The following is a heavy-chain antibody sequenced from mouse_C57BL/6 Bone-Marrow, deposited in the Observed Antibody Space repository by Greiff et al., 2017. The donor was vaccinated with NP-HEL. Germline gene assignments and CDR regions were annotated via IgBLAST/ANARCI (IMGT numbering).Heavy chain of an antibody. CDR1: GYTFTSYL. CDR2: IAPNSGGT. D-gene: IGHD1-1*01. V-gene: IGHV1-72*01. CDR3: ARYYYGSRSFDY. Sequence: QVQLQQPGAELVKPGASVKLSCKASGYTFTSYLMHWVKQRPGRGLEWIGRIAPNSGGTKYNEKFKSTATLTVDKPSSTAYMQLNSLTSEDAAVYYCARYYYGSRSFDYWGQGTTLTVSS. J-gene: IGHJ2*01.